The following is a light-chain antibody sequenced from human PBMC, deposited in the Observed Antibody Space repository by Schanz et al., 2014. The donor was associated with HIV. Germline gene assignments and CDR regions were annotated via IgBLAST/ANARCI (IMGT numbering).Light chain of an antibody. CDR1: QSVSSN. CDR3: HQYADSSWS. V-gene: IGKV3-15*01. Sequence: IVMTQSPATLSLSPGERATLSCRASQSVSSNLAWYQQKSGQAPRLLIYGASTRATGIPSRFSGSGSGTEFTLTISSLQPDDFATYYCHQYADSSWSFGLGTKVETK. J-gene: IGKJ1*01. CDR2: GAS.